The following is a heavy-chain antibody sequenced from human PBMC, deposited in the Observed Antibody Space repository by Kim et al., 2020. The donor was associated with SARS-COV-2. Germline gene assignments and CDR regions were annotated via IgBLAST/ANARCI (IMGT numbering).Heavy chain of an antibody. D-gene: IGHD3-10*01. Sequence: SVKGRFTISRDKYETTLYLQMNSLRAEDTDVYYCAKDFSNYYGSGSYFDYWGQGTLVSVSS. J-gene: IGHJ4*02. V-gene: IGHV3-23*01. CDR3: AKDFSNYYGSGSYFDY.